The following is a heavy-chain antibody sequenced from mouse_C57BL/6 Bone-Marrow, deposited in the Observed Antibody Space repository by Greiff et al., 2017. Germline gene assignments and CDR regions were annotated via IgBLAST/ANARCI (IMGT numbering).Heavy chain of an antibody. Sequence: EVMLVESGGGLVKPGGSLKLSCAASGFTFSSYTMSWVRQTPEKRLEWVATISGGGGNTYYPDRVKGRFTISRDNAKNTLYLQMSSLRSEDTALYYCARHSAYYSNYGFAYWGQGTLVTVSA. CDR3: ARHSAYYSNYGFAY. CDR2: ISGGGGNT. J-gene: IGHJ3*01. D-gene: IGHD2-5*01. CDR1: GFTFSSYT. V-gene: IGHV5-9*01.